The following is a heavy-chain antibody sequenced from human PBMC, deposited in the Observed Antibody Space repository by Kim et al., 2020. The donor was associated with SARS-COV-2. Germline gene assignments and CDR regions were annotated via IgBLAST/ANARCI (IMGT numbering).Heavy chain of an antibody. Sequence: GGSLRLSCAASGFTFDDYAMHWVRQAPGKGLEWVSGISWNSGSIGYADSVKGRFTISRDNAKNSLYLQMNSLRAEDTALYYCAKDKTLAVAGVVDYWGQGTLVTVSS. D-gene: IGHD6-19*01. J-gene: IGHJ4*02. CDR3: AKDKTLAVAGVVDY. CDR2: ISWNSGSI. CDR1: GFTFDDYA. V-gene: IGHV3-9*01.